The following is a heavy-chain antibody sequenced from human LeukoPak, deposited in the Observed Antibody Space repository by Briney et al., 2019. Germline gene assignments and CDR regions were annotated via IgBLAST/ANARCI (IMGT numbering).Heavy chain of an antibody. J-gene: IGHJ4*02. D-gene: IGHD3-10*01. CDR1: GFTVSSNY. Sequence: GGSLRLSCAASGFTVSSNYMSWVRQAPGRGLEWVSVIYSGGSTCYADSVKGRFTISRDNSKNTLYLQMNSLRAEDTAVYYCARDGPLWFGELHLDYWGQGTLVTVSS. CDR2: IYSGGST. CDR3: ARDGPLWFGELHLDY. V-gene: IGHV3-66*01.